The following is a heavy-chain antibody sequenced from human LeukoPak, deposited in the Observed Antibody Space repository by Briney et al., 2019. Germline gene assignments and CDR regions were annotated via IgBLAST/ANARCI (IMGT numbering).Heavy chain of an antibody. J-gene: IGHJ4*02. CDR3: ARAVGPYDF. Sequence: GRSLRLSCAASGFTFSTYGIHWVRQAPGKGLEWVAVIWSDGSHKYYADSVKARFTVSRDNSKNTLYLQMNSLRAEDTAVYYCARAVGPYDFWGQGTLVTVSS. V-gene: IGHV3-33*01. CDR2: IWSDGSHK. D-gene: IGHD3-10*01. CDR1: GFTFSTYG.